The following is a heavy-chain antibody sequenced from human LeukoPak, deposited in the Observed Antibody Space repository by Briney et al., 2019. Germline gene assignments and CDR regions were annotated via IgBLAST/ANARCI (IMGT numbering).Heavy chain of an antibody. CDR1: GGSISSSNYY. V-gene: IGHV4-39*07. Sequence: SETLSLTCTVSGGSISSSNYYWGWIRQPPGKGLEWIGNIYYSGSTYYNPSLKSRVTVSVDTSKNQFSLKLTSVTAADTAVYYCARTANYYYYMDVWGKGTTVIVSS. J-gene: IGHJ6*03. CDR3: ARTANYYYYMDV. CDR2: IYYSGST.